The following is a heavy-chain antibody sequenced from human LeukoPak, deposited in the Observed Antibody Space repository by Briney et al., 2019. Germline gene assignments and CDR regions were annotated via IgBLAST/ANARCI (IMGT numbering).Heavy chain of an antibody. J-gene: IGHJ6*02. Sequence: ASVKVSCKASGYTFTGYYMHWVRQAPGQGLEWMGWINPNSGGTNYAQKFRGRVTMTRDTSISTAYMELSRLRSDDTAVYYCARDLFIAAPDYCSGGSCYYQYYYYYYGMDVWGQGTTVTVSS. V-gene: IGHV1-2*02. CDR2: INPNSGGT. D-gene: IGHD2-15*01. CDR3: ARDLFIAAPDYCSGGSCYYQYYYYYYGMDV. CDR1: GYTFTGYY.